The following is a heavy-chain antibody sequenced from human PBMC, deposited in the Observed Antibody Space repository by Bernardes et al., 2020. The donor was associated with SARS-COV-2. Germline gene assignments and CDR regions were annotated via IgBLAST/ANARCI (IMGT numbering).Heavy chain of an antibody. Sequence: GGVLRPSCAASGFTFADYAMHWVRQAPGKGLEWVSGISWNSGSIGYADSVKGRFTISRDNAKNSLYLQMNSLRAEDTALYYCAKDMTALPVRTWGLDSWGQGTLVTVSS. CDR3: AKDMTALPVRTWGLDS. D-gene: IGHD7-27*01. CDR2: ISWNSGSI. J-gene: IGHJ5*02. V-gene: IGHV3-9*01. CDR1: GFTFADYA.